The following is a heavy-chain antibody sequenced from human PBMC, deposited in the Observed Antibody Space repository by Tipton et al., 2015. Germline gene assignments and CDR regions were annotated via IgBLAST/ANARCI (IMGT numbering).Heavy chain of an antibody. J-gene: IGHJ4*02. CDR2: ISASSSFT. V-gene: IGHV3-21*01. Sequence: GSLRLSCAVSGFTFSAYNMNWVRQAPGKGLEWVSSISASSSFTYYADSVQGRFTISRDNAKNSLYLQMNSLRAGDTAVYYCARWTTVTAFDYWGQGTLVTVSS. CDR1: GFTFSAYN. D-gene: IGHD4-17*01. CDR3: ARWTTVTAFDY.